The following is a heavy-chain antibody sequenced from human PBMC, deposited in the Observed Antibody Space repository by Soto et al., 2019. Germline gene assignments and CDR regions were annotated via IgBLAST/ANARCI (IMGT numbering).Heavy chain of an antibody. CDR1: GGSFSGYY. CDR3: ARGRVGYYYYYYGMDV. D-gene: IGHD1-26*01. Sequence: KPSETLSLTCAAYGGSFSGYYWSWIRQPPGKGLEWIGEINHSGSTNYHPSLKSRVTISVETSKNQFSLKLSSVTAADTAVYYCARGRVGYYYYYYGMDVWGQGTTVTVSS. V-gene: IGHV4-34*01. J-gene: IGHJ6*02. CDR2: INHSGST.